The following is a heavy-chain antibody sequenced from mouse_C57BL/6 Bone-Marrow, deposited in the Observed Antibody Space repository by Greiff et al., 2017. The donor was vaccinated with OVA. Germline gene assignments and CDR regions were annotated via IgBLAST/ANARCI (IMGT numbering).Heavy chain of an antibody. J-gene: IGHJ4*01. CDR1: GFTFSSYA. V-gene: IGHV5-4*03. CDR3: ARSIPFYYAMDY. CDR2: ISDGGSYT. Sequence: EVKLVESGGGLVKPGGSLKLSCAASGFTFSSYAMSWVRQTPEKRLEWVATISDGGSYTYYPDNVKGRFTISRDNAKNNLYLQMSHLKSEDTAMYYCARSIPFYYAMDYWGQGTSVTVSS.